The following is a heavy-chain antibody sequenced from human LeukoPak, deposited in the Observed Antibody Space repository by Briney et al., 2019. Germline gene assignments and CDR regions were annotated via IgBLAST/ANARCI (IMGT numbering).Heavy chain of an antibody. Sequence: GGSLRLSCAASGFTFSSYGMHWVRQAPGKGLEWVAFIWYGGSNKYYADSEKGRFTIDRDNSKNPMSLPTTSMRAEDTAVYSCANAYYDSSGYYHAWYFDLWGRGTLVTVSS. D-gene: IGHD3-22*01. CDR3: ANAYYDSSGYYHAWYFDL. CDR1: GFTFSSYG. CDR2: IWYGGSNK. V-gene: IGHV3-30*02. J-gene: IGHJ2*01.